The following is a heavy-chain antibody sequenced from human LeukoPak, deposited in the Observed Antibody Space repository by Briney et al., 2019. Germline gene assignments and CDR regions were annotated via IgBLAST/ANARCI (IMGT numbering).Heavy chain of an antibody. J-gene: IGHJ6*02. V-gene: IGHV3-23*01. CDR3: ARVPYNYYYGMDV. CDR1: GFTFSSYA. Sequence: GGSLRLSCAASGFTFSSYAMSWVRQAPGKGLEWVSAISNSGDSTYYADSVKGRFTISRDNSKNTLYLQMNSLRAEDTAAYYCARVPYNYYYGMDVWGQGTTVTVSS. CDR2: ISNSGDST.